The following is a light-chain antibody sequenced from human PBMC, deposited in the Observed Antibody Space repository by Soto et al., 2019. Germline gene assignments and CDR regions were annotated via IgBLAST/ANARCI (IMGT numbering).Light chain of an antibody. CDR2: EDN. Sequence: NFMLTQPHSVSESPGKTVTISCTRSSDSIASNYVQWYQQRPGSAPTTVIYEDNQRPSGVPDRFSGSIDSSSNSASLTISGLKTDDDAAYYCQSFDSTVHVVFGGGTKLTVL. J-gene: IGLJ2*01. CDR1: SDSIASNY. CDR3: QSFDSTVHVV. V-gene: IGLV6-57*04.